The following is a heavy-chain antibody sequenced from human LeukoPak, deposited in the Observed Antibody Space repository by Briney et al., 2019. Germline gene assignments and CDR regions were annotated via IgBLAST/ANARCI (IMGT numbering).Heavy chain of an antibody. CDR2: IWYDGSNK. CDR3: ARDPDGVVTAFDY. CDR1: GFTFSSYG. J-gene: IGHJ4*02. Sequence: PGRSLRLSCAASGFTFSSYGMHWVRQAPGKGLEWVAVIWYDGSNKYYADSVKGRFTISRDNSKNTLYLQVNSLRAEDTAVYYCARDPDGVVTAFDYWGQGTLVTVSS. V-gene: IGHV3-33*01. D-gene: IGHD2-21*02.